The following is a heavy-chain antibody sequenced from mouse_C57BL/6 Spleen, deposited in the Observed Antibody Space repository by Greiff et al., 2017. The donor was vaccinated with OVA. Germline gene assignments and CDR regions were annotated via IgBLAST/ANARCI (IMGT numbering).Heavy chain of an antibody. J-gene: IGHJ4*01. V-gene: IGHV1-72*01. D-gene: IGHD1-1*01. Sequence: QQSCKASGYTFTSYWMHWVKQRPGRGLEWIGRIDPNSGGTKYNEKFKSKATLTVDKPSSTAYMQLSSLTSEDSAVYYCARGAYGSSYWYAMDYWGQGTSVTVSS. CDR3: ARGAYGSSYWYAMDY. CDR1: GYTFTSYW. CDR2: IDPNSGGT.